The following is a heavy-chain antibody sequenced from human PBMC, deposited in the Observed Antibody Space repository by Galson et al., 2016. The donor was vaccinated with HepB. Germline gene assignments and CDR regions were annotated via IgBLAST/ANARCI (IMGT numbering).Heavy chain of an antibody. J-gene: IGHJ4*02. CDR2: IKEDGSEK. V-gene: IGHV3-7*03. CDR3: ARGQSGTLYYFDY. D-gene: IGHD2-15*01. CDR1: GFTFNKYW. Sequence: SLRLSCAASGFTFNKYWMTWVRQAPGKGLEWVANIKEDGSEKYHVDSVKGRFTISRDNAKNSLHLQMSSLRADDTAVYFCARGQSGTLYYFDYWGQGTLVTVSS.